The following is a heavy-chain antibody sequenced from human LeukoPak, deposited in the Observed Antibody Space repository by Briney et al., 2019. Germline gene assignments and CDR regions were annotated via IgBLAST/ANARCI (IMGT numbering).Heavy chain of an antibody. Sequence: SETLSLTCTVSGGSISRYYWSWIRQPPGKGLEWIGYIYYSGSTNYNPSLKSRVTISVDTSKNQFSLKLSSVTAADTAVYYCARVMATVYFDYWGQGTLVTVSS. CDR3: ARVMATVYFDY. CDR1: GGSISRYY. CDR2: IYYSGST. J-gene: IGHJ4*02. D-gene: IGHD5-24*01. V-gene: IGHV4-59*01.